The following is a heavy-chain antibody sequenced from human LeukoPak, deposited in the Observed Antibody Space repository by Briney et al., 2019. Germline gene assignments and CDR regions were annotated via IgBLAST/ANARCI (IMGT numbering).Heavy chain of an antibody. V-gene: IGHV4-39*07. D-gene: IGHD3-22*01. CDR2: IYYSGST. Sequence: SETLSLTCTVSGGSISSSSYYWGWIRQPPGKGLEWIGSIYYSGSTYYNPSLKSRVTISVDTSKNQFSLKLSSVTAADTAVYYCARERESYYYDSSGYYGLTGWGQGTLVTVSS. J-gene: IGHJ4*02. CDR3: ARERESYYYDSSGYYGLTG. CDR1: GGSISSSSYY.